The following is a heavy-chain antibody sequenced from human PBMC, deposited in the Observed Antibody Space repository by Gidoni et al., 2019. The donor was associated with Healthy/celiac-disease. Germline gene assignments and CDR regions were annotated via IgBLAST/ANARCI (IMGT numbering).Heavy chain of an antibody. J-gene: IGHJ6*02. CDR3: ARARPRYGDGRHYGMDV. CDR2: IIPIFGTA. Sequence: QVQLVQSGAEVKKPGSSVKVSCKASGGTFSSYAISWVRQAPGQGLEWMGGIIPIFGTANYAQKFQGRVTITADESTSTAYMELSSLRSEDTAVYYCARARPRYGDGRHYGMDVWGQGTTVTVSS. CDR1: GGTFSSYA. V-gene: IGHV1-69*01. D-gene: IGHD4-17*01.